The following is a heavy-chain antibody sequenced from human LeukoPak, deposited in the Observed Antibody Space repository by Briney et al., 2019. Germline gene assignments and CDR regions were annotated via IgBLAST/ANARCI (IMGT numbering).Heavy chain of an antibody. V-gene: IGHV1-69*02. J-gene: IGHJ5*02. Sequence: SVKVSCKASGGTFSSYTISWVRQAPGQGREWMGRIIPILGIANYAQKFQGRVTITADKSTSTAYMELSSLRSEDTAVYYCARVSCSSTSCYTGWFDPWGQGTLVTVSS. CDR1: GGTFSSYT. D-gene: IGHD2-2*02. CDR3: ARVSCSSTSCYTGWFDP. CDR2: IIPILGIA.